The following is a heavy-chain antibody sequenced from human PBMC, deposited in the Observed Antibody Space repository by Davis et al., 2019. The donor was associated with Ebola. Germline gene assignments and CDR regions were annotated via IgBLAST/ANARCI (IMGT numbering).Heavy chain of an antibody. CDR3: ARSRITMVRGWGWFDP. D-gene: IGHD3-10*01. CDR2: INAGNGNT. J-gene: IGHJ5*02. Sequence: ASVKVSCKASGYTFTSYAMHWVRQAPGQRLEWMGWINAGNGNTKYSQKFQGRVTITRDTYARTAYMDLSSLRSEDTAVYYCARSRITMVRGWGWFDPWGQGTLVTVSS. CDR1: GYTFTSYA. V-gene: IGHV1-3*01.